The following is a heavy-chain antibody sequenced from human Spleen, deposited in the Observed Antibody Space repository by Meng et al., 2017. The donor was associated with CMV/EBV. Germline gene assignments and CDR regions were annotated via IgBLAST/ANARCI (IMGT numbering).Heavy chain of an antibody. J-gene: IGHJ5*02. CDR2: INPNSGAT. D-gene: IGHD2-2*01. Sequence: ASVKVSCKAFGYTFSGGYYIHWFRQAPGQGFEWMGWINPNSGATIYAQKFQGRVAMTRDTSISTAYMELSRLRSDDTAVYYCARCGHGEVIPAWACWFDPWGQGTLVTVSS. CDR3: ARCGHGEVIPAWACWFDP. V-gene: IGHV1-2*02. CDR1: GYTFSGGYY.